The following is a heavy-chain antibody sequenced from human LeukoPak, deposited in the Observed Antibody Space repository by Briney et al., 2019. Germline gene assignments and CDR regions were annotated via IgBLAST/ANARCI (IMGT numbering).Heavy chain of an antibody. V-gene: IGHV3-53*01. CDR3: ASGSGSYRTPYYYMDV. Sequence: GGSLRLSCAAPGFTVSSNYMSWVRQAPGKGLEWVSVIYSGGSTYCADSVKGRFTISRDNSKNTLYLQMNSLRAEDTAVYYCASGSGSYRTPYYYMDVWGTGTTVTVSS. CDR2: IYSGGST. CDR1: GFTVSSNY. J-gene: IGHJ6*03. D-gene: IGHD3-10*01.